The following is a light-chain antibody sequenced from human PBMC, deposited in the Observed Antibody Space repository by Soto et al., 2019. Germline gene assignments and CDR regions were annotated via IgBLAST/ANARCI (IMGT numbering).Light chain of an antibody. V-gene: IGLV2-23*01. Sequence: QSALTQPASVFGPPGRRTTIPATETRSDVGSYNLVSWYQQHPGKAPKLMIYEGSKRPSGVSNRFSGSKSGNTASLTISGLQAEDEADYYCCSYAGSSRVFGTGTKLTVL. CDR3: CSYAGSSRV. J-gene: IGLJ1*01. CDR1: RSDVGSYNL. CDR2: EGS.